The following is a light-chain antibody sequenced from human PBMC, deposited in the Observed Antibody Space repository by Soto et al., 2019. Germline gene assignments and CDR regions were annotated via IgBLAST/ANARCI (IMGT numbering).Light chain of an antibody. Sequence: AIQMTQSPPSLSASVGDRVILTCRASQDIRNELGWYQQKPGKAPKLLIHATSNLPGGVSLRFSDSGSGTDFTLTISSLQPEHFATYCCLQDHSYPRPFGQGARVDIK. CDR3: LQDHSYPRP. J-gene: IGKJ1*01. CDR2: ATS. CDR1: QDIRNE. V-gene: IGKV1-6*01.